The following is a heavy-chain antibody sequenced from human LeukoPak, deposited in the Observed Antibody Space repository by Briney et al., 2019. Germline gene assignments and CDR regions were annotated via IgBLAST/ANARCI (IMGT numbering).Heavy chain of an antibody. CDR1: GYTFTGYY. J-gene: IGHJ5*02. CDR3: AKGYNGGGCTGLYWLPP. V-gene: IGHV1-2*02. D-gene: IGHD2-15*01. CDR2: INPNSGGT. Sequence: ASVKVSCKASGYTFTGYYMHWVRQAPGQGLEWMGWINPNSGGTNYAQKFQGRVTMTRDTSISTAYMELSRLRSDDTAVYYCAKGYNGGGCTGLYWLPPWGQGTLVPCS.